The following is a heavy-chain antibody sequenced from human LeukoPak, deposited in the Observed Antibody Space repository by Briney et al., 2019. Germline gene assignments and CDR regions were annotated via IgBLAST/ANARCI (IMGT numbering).Heavy chain of an antibody. D-gene: IGHD1-7*01. CDR2: ISAYNGNT. CDR3: ARDGPELPTHFDY. CDR1: GWTFXXXG. J-gene: IGHJ4*02. Sequence: SXXAXGWTFXXXGISXVRQATGQGIEWMGWISAYNGNTNYAQKLQGRVTMTTDTSTSTAYMELRSLRSDDTAVYYCARDGPELPTHFDYWGQGTLVTVSS. V-gene: IGHV1-18*01.